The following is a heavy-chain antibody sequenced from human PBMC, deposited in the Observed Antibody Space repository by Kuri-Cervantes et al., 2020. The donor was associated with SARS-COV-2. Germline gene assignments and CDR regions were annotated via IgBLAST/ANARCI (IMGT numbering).Heavy chain of an antibody. V-gene: IGHV3-43*01. D-gene: IGHD1-1*01. CDR1: GFTFSAYT. CDR2: ISWDGGST. J-gene: IGHJ4*02. Sequence: GESLKISCVASGFTFSAYTLNWVRQAPGKGLEWVSLISWDGGSTYYADSVKGRFTISRDSSKNSLYLQMNSLRTEDTAVYYCTTLIDYWGQGALVTVSS. CDR3: TTLIDY.